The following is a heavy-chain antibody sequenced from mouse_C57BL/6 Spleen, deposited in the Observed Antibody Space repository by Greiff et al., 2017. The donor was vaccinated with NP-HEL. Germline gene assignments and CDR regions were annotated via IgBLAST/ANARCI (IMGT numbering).Heavy chain of an antibody. D-gene: IGHD1-1*01. CDR2: INYDGSST. V-gene: IGHV5-16*01. Sequence: EVQRVESEGGLVQPGSSMKLSCTASGFTFSDYYMAWVRQVPEKGLEWVANINYDGSSTYYLDSLKSRFIISRDNAKNILYLQMSSLKSEDTATYYCARVGVYYGSSEVGFAYWGQGTLVTVSA. CDR3: ARVGVYYGSSEVGFAY. CDR1: GFTFSDYY. J-gene: IGHJ3*01.